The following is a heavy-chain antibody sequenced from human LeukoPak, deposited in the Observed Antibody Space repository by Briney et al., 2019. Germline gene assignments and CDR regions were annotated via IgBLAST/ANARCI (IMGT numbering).Heavy chain of an antibody. CDR2: IYHSGST. J-gene: IGHJ5*02. Sequence: PSETLSLTSTVSGGSISSGGYYWSWIRQPPGKGLEWIGYIYHSGSTYYNPSLKSRVTISVDRSKNQFSLKLSSVTAADTAVYYCARGSLWLDPWGQGTLVTVSS. CDR3: ARGSLWLDP. CDR1: GGSISSGGYY. V-gene: IGHV4-30-2*01. D-gene: IGHD3-10*01.